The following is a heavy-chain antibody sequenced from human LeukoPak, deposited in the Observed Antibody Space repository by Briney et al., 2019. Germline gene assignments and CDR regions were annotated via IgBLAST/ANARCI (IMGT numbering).Heavy chain of an antibody. D-gene: IGHD2-2*01. CDR2: IIPIFGTA. J-gene: IGHJ6*04. Sequence: SVKVSCKASGGTFSSYAISWVRQAPGQGLEWMGGIIPIFGTANYAQKFQGRVTITADESTSTAYMELSRLRSEDTAVYYCARERRDIVVVPAALDVWGKGTTVTVSS. V-gene: IGHV1-69*01. CDR1: GGTFSSYA. CDR3: ARERRDIVVVPAALDV.